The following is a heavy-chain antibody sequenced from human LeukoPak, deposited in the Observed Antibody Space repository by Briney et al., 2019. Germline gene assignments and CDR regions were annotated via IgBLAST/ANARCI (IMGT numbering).Heavy chain of an antibody. CDR2: IWCDGSNK. CDR3: ARDEGNYDFWRGYYVY. V-gene: IGHV3-33*01. CDR1: GFTFSSYG. D-gene: IGHD3-3*01. J-gene: IGHJ4*02. Sequence: GSLRLSCAASGFTFSSYGMHWVRQAPGKGLEWVAVIWCDGSNKYYADSVKGRFTISRDNSKNTLYLQMNSLRAEDTAVYYCARDEGNYDFWRGYYVYWGQGTLVTVSS.